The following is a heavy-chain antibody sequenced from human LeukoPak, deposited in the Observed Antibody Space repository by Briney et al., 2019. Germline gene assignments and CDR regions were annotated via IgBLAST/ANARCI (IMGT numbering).Heavy chain of an antibody. Sequence: GGSLKLPCAASGFTFSSYAMSWVRQAPGKGLEWVSAISGSGGSTYYADSVKGRFTISRDNSKNTLYLQMNSLRTEDTAVYYCAKDLPAAIFHWGQGTLVTVSS. CDR1: GFTFSSYA. J-gene: IGHJ4*02. D-gene: IGHD2-2*01. V-gene: IGHV3-23*01. CDR2: ISGSGGST. CDR3: AKDLPAAIFH.